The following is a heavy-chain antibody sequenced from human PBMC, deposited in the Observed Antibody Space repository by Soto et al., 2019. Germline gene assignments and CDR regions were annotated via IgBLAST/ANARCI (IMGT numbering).Heavy chain of an antibody. CDR2: INPSGST. CDR3: AREYYFETNGYKFEY. V-gene: IGHV4-34*01. CDR1: GGSISGYC. Sequence: KASETLSLTCAVSGGSISGYCWSWIRQPPGKGLEWIGEINPSGSTKYNPSLGSRVTMSVDTSKNHLSVRLSSVTAADTAVYYCAREYYFETNGYKFEYWGQGTPVTVSS. D-gene: IGHD3-22*01. J-gene: IGHJ4*02.